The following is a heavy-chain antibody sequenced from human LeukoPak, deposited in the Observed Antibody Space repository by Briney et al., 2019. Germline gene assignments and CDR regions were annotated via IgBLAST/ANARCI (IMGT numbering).Heavy chain of an antibody. CDR2: ISESGTNT. J-gene: IGHJ4*02. Sequence: TGGSLRLSCAASGFTSSSYAMSWVRRAPGKELEWVSAISESGTNTYYTDSVRGRFTISRDNSKNTLYLHMNSLRADDTAVYYCAKMMAGVAGIPNCWGQGTLVTVFS. CDR1: GFTSSSYA. V-gene: IGHV3-23*01. D-gene: IGHD6-19*01. CDR3: AKMMAGVAGIPNC.